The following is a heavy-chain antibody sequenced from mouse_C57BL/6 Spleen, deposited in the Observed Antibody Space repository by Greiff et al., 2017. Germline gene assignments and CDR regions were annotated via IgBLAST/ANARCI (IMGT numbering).Heavy chain of an antibody. Sequence: EVQLVESGGGLVKPGGSLKLSCAASGFTFSDYGMHWVRQAPEKGLEWVAYISSGSSTIYYADTVKGRFTISRDNAKNTLFLQMTSLRSEDTAMYYCARPLYDGGLAYWGQGTLVTVSA. CDR3: ARPLYDGGLAY. J-gene: IGHJ3*01. CDR1: GFTFSDYG. D-gene: IGHD2-3*01. V-gene: IGHV5-17*01. CDR2: ISSGSSTI.